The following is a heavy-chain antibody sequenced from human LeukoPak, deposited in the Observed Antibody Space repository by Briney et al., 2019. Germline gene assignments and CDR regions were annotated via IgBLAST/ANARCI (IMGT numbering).Heavy chain of an antibody. CDR1: GFTFSSYA. Sequence: PGGSLRLSCAASGFTFSSYAMSWVRQAPGKGLEWVSDICGSGGSTYYADSVKGRFTISRDNSKNTLYLQMNSLRAEDTAVYYCAKDLKSGYSSSWYYFDYWGQGTLVTVSS. V-gene: IGHV3-23*01. J-gene: IGHJ4*02. CDR3: AKDLKSGYSSSWYYFDY. D-gene: IGHD6-13*01. CDR2: ICGSGGST.